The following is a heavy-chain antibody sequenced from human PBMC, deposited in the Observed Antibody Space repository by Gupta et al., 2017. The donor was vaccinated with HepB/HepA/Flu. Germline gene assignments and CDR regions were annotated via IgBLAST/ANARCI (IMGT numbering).Heavy chain of an antibody. CDR1: GFTFSDYY. D-gene: IGHD3-22*01. V-gene: IGHV3-11*01. J-gene: IGHJ4*02. CDR2: ISRHGSSI. CDR3: ARDIPMGYGRSDYYYFEY. Sequence: QVQLVESGGGLVKPGGSLRLSCAASGFTFSDYYMSWIRQAPGKGLEWLSYISRHGSSIYYADSVKGRFSISRDNAQNSLYLQMNSLRAEDTAVYYCARDIPMGYGRSDYYYFEYWGQGTLVTVSS.